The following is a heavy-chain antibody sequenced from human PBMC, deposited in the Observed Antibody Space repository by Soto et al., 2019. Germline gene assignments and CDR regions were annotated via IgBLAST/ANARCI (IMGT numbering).Heavy chain of an antibody. D-gene: IGHD2-2*01. Sequence: SETLSLTCGVYGGSFSGYYWSWIRQPPGKGLEWIGSIYYSGSTYYNPSLKSRVTISVDTSKNQFSLKLSSVTAADTAVYYCARGDCSSTSCPPPYYYYYGMDVWGQGTTVTVSS. J-gene: IGHJ6*02. V-gene: IGHV4-34*01. CDR3: ARGDCSSTSCPPPYYYYYGMDV. CDR1: GGSFSGYY. CDR2: IYYSGST.